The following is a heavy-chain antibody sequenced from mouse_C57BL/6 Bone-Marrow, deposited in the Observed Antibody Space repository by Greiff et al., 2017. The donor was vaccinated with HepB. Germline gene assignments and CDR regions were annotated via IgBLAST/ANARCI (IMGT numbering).Heavy chain of an antibody. CDR3: ARSPNSY. V-gene: IGHV1-55*01. D-gene: IGHD4-1*01. Sequence: QVHVKQPGAELVKPGASVKMSCKASGYTFTSYWITWVKQRPGQGLEWIGDLYPGSGSTNYNAKFKSKATLTVDTSSSTAYMQRSSLTSEDSAVYYCARSPNSYWGQGTTLTVSS. CDR2: LYPGSGST. J-gene: IGHJ2*01. CDR1: GYTFTSYW.